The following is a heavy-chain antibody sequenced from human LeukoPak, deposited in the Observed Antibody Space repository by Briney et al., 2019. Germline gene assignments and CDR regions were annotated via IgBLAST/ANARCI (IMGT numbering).Heavy chain of an antibody. V-gene: IGHV7-4-1*02. J-gene: IGHJ4*02. CDR1: GYTFTSYA. D-gene: IGHD3-10*01. CDR2: INANTGNP. CDR3: ARGVWFGESAPYYFDY. Sequence: ASVKVSCKASGYTFTSYAMNWVRQAPGQGLEWMGWINANTGNPTYAQSFTGRFVFSLDTSVSTAYLQISSLKAEDTAVYYCARGVWFGESAPYYFDYWGQGTLVTVSS.